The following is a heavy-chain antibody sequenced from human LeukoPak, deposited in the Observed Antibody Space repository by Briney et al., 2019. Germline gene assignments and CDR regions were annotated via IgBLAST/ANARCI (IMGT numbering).Heavy chain of an antibody. CDR2: IYYSGST. CDR3: ARVRSSGWLDY. Sequence: PSEPLSLTCTVSGGSISSYYWSWIRQPPGKGLEWIGYIYYSGSTNYNPSLKSRVTISVDTSKNQFSLQLSSVTAADTAVYYCARVRSSGWLDYWGQGTLVTVSS. CDR1: GGSISSYY. D-gene: IGHD6-19*01. V-gene: IGHV4-59*01. J-gene: IGHJ4*02.